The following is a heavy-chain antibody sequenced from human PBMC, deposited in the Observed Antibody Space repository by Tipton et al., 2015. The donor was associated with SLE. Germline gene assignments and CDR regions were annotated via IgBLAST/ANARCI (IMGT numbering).Heavy chain of an antibody. Sequence: TLSLTCTVSGGSISNSDYYWGWIRQPPEKGLEWIGSVFYPGRTYYSPSLKNRVTISVDTPKNQFSLKLSSVTAADTAVYYCARVVRFLEWFDYWGQGTLVTVSS. J-gene: IGHJ4*02. CDR3: ARVVRFLEWFDY. V-gene: IGHV4-39*01. D-gene: IGHD3-3*01. CDR2: VFYPGRT. CDR1: GGSISNSDYY.